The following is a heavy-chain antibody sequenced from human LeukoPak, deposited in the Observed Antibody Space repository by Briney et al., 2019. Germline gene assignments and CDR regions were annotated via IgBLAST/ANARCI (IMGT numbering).Heavy chain of an antibody. CDR1: GFTFSSYS. D-gene: IGHD2-2*01. Sequence: GGSLRLSCAASGFTFSSYSMNWVRQAPGKGLEWVSYISSSSSTIYYADSVKGRFTISRDNANSSLFLQMNSLRAEDTALYYCARDRGSNNYFDHWGQGTLVTVSS. CDR2: ISSSSSTI. CDR3: ARDRGSNNYFDH. V-gene: IGHV3-48*04. J-gene: IGHJ4*02.